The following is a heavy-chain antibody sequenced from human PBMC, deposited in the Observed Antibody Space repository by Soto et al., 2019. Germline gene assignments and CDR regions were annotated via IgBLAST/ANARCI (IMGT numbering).Heavy chain of an antibody. CDR1: GASIRSTDYY. CDR2: VYYTGST. J-gene: IGHJ5*02. V-gene: IGHV4-30-4*01. D-gene: IGHD2-21*02. Sequence: PSETLSLTCTVSGASIRSTDYYWSWIRQAPGKGLEWIGYVYYTGSTYYNPSLMSRLTISVDTSKNQFSLKLTSVTAAETAVYYCVRTAREGAVAPHWFDRWGQGTQGTVSP. CDR3: VRTAREGAVAPHWFDR.